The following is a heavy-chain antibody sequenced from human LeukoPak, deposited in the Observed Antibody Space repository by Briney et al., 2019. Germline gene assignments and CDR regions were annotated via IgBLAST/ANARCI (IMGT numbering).Heavy chain of an antibody. CDR2: VHSSGRT. D-gene: IGHD2-21*02. V-gene: IGHV4-59*08. CDR3: ERHDEECPAEYCFLLSFDY. Sequence: SETLSLTCTVSGGSINNVYWSWIRQSPGKGLEWIGYVHSSGRTDYNPSLRSRVSISADTSKSQLSLRLTSVTAADTDVSFCERHDEECPAEYCFLLSFDYWGPGSLVTVSS. J-gene: IGHJ4*01. CDR1: GGSINNVY.